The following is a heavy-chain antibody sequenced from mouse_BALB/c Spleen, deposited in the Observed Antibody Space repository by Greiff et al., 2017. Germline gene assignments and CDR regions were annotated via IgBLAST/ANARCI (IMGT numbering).Heavy chain of an antibody. CDR3: ARGRNGHYFDY. CDR2: ILPGSGST. J-gene: IGHJ2*01. D-gene: IGHD3-3*01. CDR1: GYTFSSYW. Sequence: QVQLQQSGAELMKPGASVKISCKATGYTFSSYWIEWVKQRPGHGLEWIGEILPGSGSTNYNEKFKGKATFTADTSSNTAYMQLSSLTSEDSAVYYCARGRNGHYFDYWGQGTTLTVSS. V-gene: IGHV1-9*01.